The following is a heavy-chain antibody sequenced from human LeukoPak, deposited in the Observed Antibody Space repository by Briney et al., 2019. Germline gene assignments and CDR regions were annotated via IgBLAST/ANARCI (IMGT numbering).Heavy chain of an antibody. V-gene: IGHV1-18*01. Sequence: GASVKVSCKASGYTFTSYGISWVRQAPGQGLEWMGWIGAYSGNTNYAQKLQGRVTMTTDTSTSTAYMELRSLRSDDTAVYYCARVSGLERQYYGMDVWGQGTTVTVSS. CDR2: IGAYSGNT. D-gene: IGHD1-1*01. CDR1: GYTFTSYG. J-gene: IGHJ6*02. CDR3: ARVSGLERQYYGMDV.